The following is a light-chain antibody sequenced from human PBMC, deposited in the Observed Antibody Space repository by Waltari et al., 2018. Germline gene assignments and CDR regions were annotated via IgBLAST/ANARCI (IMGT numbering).Light chain of an antibody. CDR2: RAA. J-gene: IGKJ1*01. Sequence: EIVLTQSPVTASLSPGERVTLSCRASPSVGSSSLAWYQQKPGQAPRLVIYRAARRATGIPDRFSGSGSGTDFSLTISRLEPEDCAVYYCQQHGTLPATFGQGTKVEIK. CDR3: QQHGTLPAT. CDR1: PSVGSSS. V-gene: IGKV3-20*01.